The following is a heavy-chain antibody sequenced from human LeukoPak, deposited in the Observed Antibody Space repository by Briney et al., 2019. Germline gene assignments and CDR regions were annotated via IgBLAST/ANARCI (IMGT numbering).Heavy chain of an antibody. CDR3: ARDTFGDTAMDLLDY. CDR2: IKSKSDGGTT. D-gene: IGHD5-18*01. CDR1: RFTFSHAW. J-gene: IGHJ4*02. Sequence: PGGSLRLSCAASRFTFSHAWMSWVRQAPGEGLEWVGRIKSKSDGGTTEYAAPVKGRFTISRDDSTNTLYLQMNSLRVEDTALYYCARDTFGDTAMDLLDYWGQGTLVTVSS. V-gene: IGHV3-15*01.